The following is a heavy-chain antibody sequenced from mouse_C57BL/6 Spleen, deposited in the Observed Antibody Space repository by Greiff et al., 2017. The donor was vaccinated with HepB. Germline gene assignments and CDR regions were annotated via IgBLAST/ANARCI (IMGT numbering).Heavy chain of an antibody. V-gene: IGHV1-15*01. J-gene: IGHJ4*01. CDR2: IDPETGGT. Sequence: QVQLKQSGAELVRPGASVTLSCKASGYTFTDYEMHWVKQTPVHGLEWIGAIDPETGGTAYNQKFKGKAILTADKSSSTAYMELRSLTSEDSAVYYCTRSGGRDYAMDDWGQGTTVTVSS. CDR1: GYTFTDYE. CDR3: TRSGGRDYAMDD. D-gene: IGHD1-3*01.